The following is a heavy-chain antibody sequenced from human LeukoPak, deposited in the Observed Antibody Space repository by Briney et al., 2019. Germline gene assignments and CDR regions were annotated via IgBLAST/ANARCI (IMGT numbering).Heavy chain of an antibody. Sequence: ASVKVSCKASGYTFTSYDINWVRQAPGQGLEWMGGIIPIFGTANYAQKFQGRVTITADKSTSTAYMELSSLRSEDTAVYYCATDESCSGGSCYSEFDYWGQGTLVTVSS. D-gene: IGHD2-15*01. CDR3: ATDESCSGGSCYSEFDY. CDR1: GYTFTSYD. CDR2: IIPIFGTA. J-gene: IGHJ4*02. V-gene: IGHV1-69*06.